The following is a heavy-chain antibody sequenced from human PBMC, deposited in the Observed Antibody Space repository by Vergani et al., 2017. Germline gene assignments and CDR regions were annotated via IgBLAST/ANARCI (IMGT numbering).Heavy chain of an antibody. CDR1: GGSFSGYY. CDR3: ARGRNIQWLLLIIGFDP. CDR2: INHSGST. V-gene: IGHV4-34*01. Sequence: QVQLQQWGAGLFKPSEPLSLTCAVYGGSFSGYYWSWIRQPPGKGLEWFGEINHSGSTNYNLSLKSRVTISVDTSKNQFSLKLSSVTAADPAVYYCARGRNIQWLLLIIGFDPWGQGTLVTVSS. D-gene: IGHD6-19*01. J-gene: IGHJ5*02.